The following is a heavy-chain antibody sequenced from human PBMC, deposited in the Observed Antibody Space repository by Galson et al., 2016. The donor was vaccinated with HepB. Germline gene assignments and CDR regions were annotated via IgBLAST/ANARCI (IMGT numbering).Heavy chain of an antibody. V-gene: IGHV3-74*01. CDR3: VRANPYGDYLDY. CDR2: ITSDGRST. CDR1: GFSVSKFY. D-gene: IGHD4-17*01. Sequence: SLRLSCAASGFSVSKFYLIWVRQAPGKGLVWVSRITSDGRSTNYADSVQGRFTISRDNAQTTVYLQMHSLTAEDTAVYYCVRANPYGDYLDYWGQGTLVTVSS. J-gene: IGHJ4*02.